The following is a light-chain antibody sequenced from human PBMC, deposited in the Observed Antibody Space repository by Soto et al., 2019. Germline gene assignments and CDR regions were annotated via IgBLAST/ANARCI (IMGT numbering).Light chain of an antibody. V-gene: IGLV2-8*01. Sequence: QSSLTQPPSVSGSPGQSVTISCTGTSSDVGYYDYVSWYQQHPGKAPKLVIYEVTKRPSGVPDRVSASKSGNTASLTVSTLRAEDEAHYYCPSYAGSPNFVFGSGTKVTVL. CDR2: EVT. CDR1: SSDVGYYDY. J-gene: IGLJ1*01. CDR3: PSYAGSPNFV.